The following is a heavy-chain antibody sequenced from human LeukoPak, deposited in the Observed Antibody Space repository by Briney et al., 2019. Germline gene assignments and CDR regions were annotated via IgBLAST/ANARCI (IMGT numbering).Heavy chain of an antibody. CDR1: GYTLTSNY. CDR3: ARTSEAPGPLMSWWFDP. CDR2: IYPRDGST. V-gene: IGHV1-46*01. Sequence: ASVKVSCKASGYTLTSNYIHWVRQAPGQGLEWMGMIYPRDGSTSYAQKFQGRVTITADESTSTAYMELSSLRSEDTAVYYCARTSEAPGPLMSWWFDPWGQGTLVTVSS. J-gene: IGHJ5*02. D-gene: IGHD2-8*01.